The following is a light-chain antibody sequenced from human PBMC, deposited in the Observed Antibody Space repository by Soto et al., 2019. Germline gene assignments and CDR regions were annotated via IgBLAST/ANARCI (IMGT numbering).Light chain of an antibody. CDR3: QMYGSSPWT. CDR1: QSVSSSY. CDR2: GAS. Sequence: EIVLTQSPGTLSLSPGERATLSCRTSQSVSSSYLAWYQQTPGQAPRLLIFGASNRATGIPDRFSGSGSGTDFTLTITRLEPEDFAVYYCQMYGSSPWTFGQGTKVEVK. J-gene: IGKJ1*01. V-gene: IGKV3-20*01.